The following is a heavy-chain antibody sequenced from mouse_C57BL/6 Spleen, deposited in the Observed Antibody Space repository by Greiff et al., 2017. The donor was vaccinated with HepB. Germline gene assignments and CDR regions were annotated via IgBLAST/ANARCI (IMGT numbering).Heavy chain of an antibody. V-gene: IGHV1-47*01. CDR3: ARRDYYGSSWNY. J-gene: IGHJ2*01. Sequence: QVQLQQSGAELVKPGASVKMSCKASGYTFTTYPIEWMKQNHGKSLEWIGNFHPYNDDTKYNEKFKGKATFTVEKSSSTVYLELSRLTSDDSAFYYCARRDYYGSSWNYWGQGTTLTVSS. D-gene: IGHD1-1*01. CDR2: FHPYNDDT. CDR1: GYTFTTYP.